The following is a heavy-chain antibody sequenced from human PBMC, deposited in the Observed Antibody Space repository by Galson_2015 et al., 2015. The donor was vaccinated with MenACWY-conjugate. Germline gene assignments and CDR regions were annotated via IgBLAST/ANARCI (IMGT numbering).Heavy chain of an antibody. CDR2: MSSAGTT. CDR1: GFTVTSHY. J-gene: IGHJ6*02. D-gene: IGHD1-14*01. Sequence: SLRLSCAASGFTVTSHYMTWVRQAPGKGLEWVSVMSSAGTTYYADFVRGRFTFSRDDSKNTLYPRLNGLRSEDSAVYYCARDWHQTTRKLYYYYAMDVWGHGTTVTVSS. V-gene: IGHV3-66*01. CDR3: ARDWHQTTRKLYYYYAMDV.